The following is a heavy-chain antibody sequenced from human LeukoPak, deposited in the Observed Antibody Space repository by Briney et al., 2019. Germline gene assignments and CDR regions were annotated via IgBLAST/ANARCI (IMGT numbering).Heavy chain of an antibody. D-gene: IGHD6-19*01. Sequence: GGSLRLSCAASGFTFSRYAMCGVRQAPGRGLGWVSDISSSGTRTYYAYAVKGRFTISRDTSKYTLYQQMNSLGAEDTAVYYCGKPLYSSDWYVVGYWGQGTLVTVSS. V-gene: IGHV3-23*01. J-gene: IGHJ4*02. CDR3: GKPLYSSDWYVVGY. CDR2: ISSSGTRT. CDR1: GFTFSRYA.